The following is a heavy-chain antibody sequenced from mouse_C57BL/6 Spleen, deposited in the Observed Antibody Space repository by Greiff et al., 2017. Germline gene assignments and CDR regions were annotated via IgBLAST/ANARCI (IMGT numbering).Heavy chain of an antibody. CDR2: IYPGSRST. Sequence: QVQLQQPGAELVKPGASVKMSCKASGYTFTSYWITWVKQRPGQGLEWIGDIYPGSRSTNYNEKFKSKATLTVDTSSSTAYMQLSSLTSEDSAVYYCAKEESGDAWFAYWGQGTLVTVSA. D-gene: IGHD2-13*01. J-gene: IGHJ3*01. CDR1: GYTFTSYW. CDR3: AKEESGDAWFAY. V-gene: IGHV1-55*01.